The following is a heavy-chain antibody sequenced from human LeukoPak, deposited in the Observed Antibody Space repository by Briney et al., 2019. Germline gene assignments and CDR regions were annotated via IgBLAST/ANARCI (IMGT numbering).Heavy chain of an antibody. CDR1: GGSISSSSYY. D-gene: IGHD3-3*01. CDR2: IYYSGST. Sequence: LETLSLTCTVSGGSISSSSYYWGWIRQPPGKGLEWIGSIYYSGSTYYNPSLKSRVTISVDTSKNQFSLKLSSVTAADTAVYYCARLERRITIFGVVIGWFDPWGQGTLVTVSS. J-gene: IGHJ5*02. CDR3: ARLERRITIFGVVIGWFDP. V-gene: IGHV4-39*01.